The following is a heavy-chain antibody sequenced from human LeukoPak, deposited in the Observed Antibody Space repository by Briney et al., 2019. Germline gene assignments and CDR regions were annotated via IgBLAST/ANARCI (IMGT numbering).Heavy chain of an antibody. Sequence: KSSETLSLTCAVYGGSFSGYYWSWIRQPPGKGLEWIGEINHSGSTNYNPSLKSRVTISVDTSKNQFSLKLSSVTAADTAVYYCARGHLYSSGGSCYLDAFDIWGQGTMVTVSS. CDR3: ARGHLYSSGGSCYLDAFDI. CDR2: INHSGST. D-gene: IGHD2-15*01. V-gene: IGHV4-34*01. CDR1: GGSFSGYY. J-gene: IGHJ3*02.